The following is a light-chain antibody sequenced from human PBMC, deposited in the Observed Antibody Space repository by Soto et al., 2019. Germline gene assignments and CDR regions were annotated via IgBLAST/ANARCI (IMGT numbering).Light chain of an antibody. CDR1: SSDVGGYNY. J-gene: IGLJ1*01. CDR3: SSYTSSSTPLYV. Sequence: QSVLAQPASVSRSPGQSITISCTGTSSDVGGYNYVSWYQQHPGKAPKLMIYEVSNRPSGVSNRFSGSKSGNTASLTISGLQAEDEADYYCSSYTSSSTPLYVFGTGTKVTVL. CDR2: EVS. V-gene: IGLV2-14*01.